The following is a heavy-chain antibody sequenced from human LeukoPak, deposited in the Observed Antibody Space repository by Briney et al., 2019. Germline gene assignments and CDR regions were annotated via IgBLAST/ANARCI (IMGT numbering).Heavy chain of an antibody. D-gene: IGHD5-12*01. CDR1: SY. J-gene: IGHJ5*01. CDR3: ARDFWNFDDSGDYNRDFDS. CDR2: IGRYEGDT. V-gene: IGHV1-18*04. Sequence: ASVKVSCKATSYISWVRHAPGQGLEWMAWIGRYEGDTYYAQNFRDRLTVTSDTSTGTVYLHLRSLRPDDTAVYYCARDFWNFDDSGDYNRDFDSWGQGTLVTVSS.